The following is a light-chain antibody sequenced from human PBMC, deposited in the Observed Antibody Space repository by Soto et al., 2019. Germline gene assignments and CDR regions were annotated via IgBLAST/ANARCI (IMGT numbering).Light chain of an antibody. CDR3: QQYNSFLT. V-gene: IGKV1-5*01. CDR1: QSITNF. CDR2: DAS. Sequence: DIQMTQSPSSLSASVGYSFTITCRASQSITNFLAWYQQKPGKAPKLLINDASSLLSGVPSRLSGSGSGTEFTLTISSLQPDDFATYYCQQYNSFLTFGQGTKVDIK. J-gene: IGKJ1*01.